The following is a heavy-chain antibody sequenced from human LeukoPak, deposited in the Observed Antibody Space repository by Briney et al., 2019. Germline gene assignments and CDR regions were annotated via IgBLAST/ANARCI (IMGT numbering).Heavy chain of an antibody. CDR1: DFSFITYA. V-gene: IGHV3-23*01. CDR2: ISGGGDAT. D-gene: IGHD3-16*02. Sequence: GGSLRLSCAASDFSFITYAMSWVRQAPGKGLEWVSTISGGGDATYYADSVKGRFTISRDNSKNTLYLQMNSLRVEDTAVYYCARYDVWGTYRAFDYWGQGTLVTVSS. J-gene: IGHJ4*02. CDR3: ARYDVWGTYRAFDY.